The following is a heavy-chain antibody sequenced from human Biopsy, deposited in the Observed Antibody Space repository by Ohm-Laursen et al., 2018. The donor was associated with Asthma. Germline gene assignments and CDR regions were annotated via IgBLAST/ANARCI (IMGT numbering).Heavy chain of an antibody. J-gene: IGHJ6*02. CDR1: SGSGGYMRRGNYY. D-gene: IGHD6-13*01. V-gene: IGHV4-39*01. CDR2: IYYSGTT. Sequence: SETLSLTCSLSSGSGGYMRRGNYYWGWIRQPPGKGLEWIGSIYYSGTTYYNPSLESRVTVSADTSKNQFSLKPTSVTAADTAVYYCVRGSSSWHHGPFHYYYGLDVWGQGTTATVSS. CDR3: VRGSSSWHHGPFHYYYGLDV.